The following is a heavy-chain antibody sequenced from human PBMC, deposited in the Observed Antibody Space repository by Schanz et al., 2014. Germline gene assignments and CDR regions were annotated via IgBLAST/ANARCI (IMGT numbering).Heavy chain of an antibody. D-gene: IGHD5-12*01. J-gene: IGHJ4*02. Sequence: EVQLVESGGGLVQPGGSLRLSCAVSGSTFSNYWMTWVRQPPGKGLEWVANIKGDSSEKNYVDSVKGRFTLSRDNAKNSMYLQMNSLRVEDTAVYYCARDPNSVNEIDYWGQGTLVTVSS. V-gene: IGHV3-7*03. CDR3: ARDPNSVNEIDY. CDR1: GSTFSNYW. CDR2: IKGDSSEK.